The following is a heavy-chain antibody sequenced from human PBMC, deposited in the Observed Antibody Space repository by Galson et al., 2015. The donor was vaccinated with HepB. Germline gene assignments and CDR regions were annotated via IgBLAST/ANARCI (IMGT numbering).Heavy chain of an antibody. J-gene: IGHJ6*02. D-gene: IGHD6-25*01. Sequence: SVKVSCKASGYTFTSYYMHWVRQAPGQGLVWMGIINPSGGSTSYAQKFQGRVTMTRDTSTSAVYMELSSLRSEDTAVYYCAREGRPAATTYYYYYGMDDGGQGTTVTVPS. CDR2: INPSGGST. V-gene: IGHV1-46*01. CDR1: GYTFTSYY. CDR3: AREGRPAATTYYYYYGMDD.